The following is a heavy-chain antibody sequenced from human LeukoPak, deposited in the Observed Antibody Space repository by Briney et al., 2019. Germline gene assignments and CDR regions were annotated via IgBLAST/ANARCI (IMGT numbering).Heavy chain of an antibody. CDR2: IKKKGDGGEI. CDR1: GFSVTDAW. Sequence: GGSLRLSCAASGFSVTDAWMNWVRQAPGKGLQWVGRIKKKGDGGEIDYAAPVKGRFFISRDESTNTLFVQMNGLKTEDTALYYCAFNKPSGTGFDYWGQGTLVTVSS. V-gene: IGHV3-15*07. D-gene: IGHD6-13*01. J-gene: IGHJ4*02. CDR3: AFNKPSGTGFDY.